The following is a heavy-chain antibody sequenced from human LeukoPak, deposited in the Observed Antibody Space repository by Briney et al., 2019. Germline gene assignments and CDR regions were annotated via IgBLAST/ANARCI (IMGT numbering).Heavy chain of an antibody. D-gene: IGHD6-13*01. Sequence: GGSLRLSCAASGFTFSSHLMSWVRRAPGKGLEWVANIKQDGSEKYYVDSVKGRFTISRDNAKNSLYLQMNSLRAEDTAVYFCASRSGYTSSWSAFDNWGQGTLVTVSS. CDR3: ASRSGYTSSWSAFDN. J-gene: IGHJ4*02. V-gene: IGHV3-7*05. CDR1: GFTFSSHL. CDR2: IKQDGSEK.